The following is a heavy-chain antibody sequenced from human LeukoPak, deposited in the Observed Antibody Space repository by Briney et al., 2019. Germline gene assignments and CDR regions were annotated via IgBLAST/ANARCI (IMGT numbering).Heavy chain of an antibody. J-gene: IGHJ4*02. CDR2: ISGRGGRA. CDR3: AKEGPVAGWPHDH. V-gene: IGHV3-23*01. CDR1: GFTFSSYA. Sequence: GGSLRLSCAASGFTFSSYAMAWVRQAPGTGLEWVSGISGRGGRADYAESVKGRFSLSRDNSKNTVYLQMNSLRAEDTAIYYCAKEGPVAGWPHDHWGQGTLVTVSS.